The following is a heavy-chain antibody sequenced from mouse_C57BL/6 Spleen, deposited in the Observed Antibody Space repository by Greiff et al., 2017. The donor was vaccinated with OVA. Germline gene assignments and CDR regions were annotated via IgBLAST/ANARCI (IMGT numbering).Heavy chain of an antibody. Sequence: QVQLQQPGAELVKPGASVKMSCKASGYTFTSYWVTWVKQRPGQGLEWIGDIYPGSGSTNYNEKFKSKATLTVDTSSSTAYMQLSSLTSEDSAVYYSARRGEYYAMDYWGQGTSVTVSS. V-gene: IGHV1-55*01. J-gene: IGHJ4*01. CDR1: GYTFTSYW. CDR3: ARRGEYYAMDY. CDR2: IYPGSGST.